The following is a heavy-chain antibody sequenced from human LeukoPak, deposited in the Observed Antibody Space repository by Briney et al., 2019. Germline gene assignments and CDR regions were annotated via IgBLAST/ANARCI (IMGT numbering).Heavy chain of an antibody. CDR1: GFTFSGYP. CDR3: ARVEDYYGMDV. Sequence: PGGSLRLSCAASGFTFSGYPIHWVRQAPGKGLEWVAVISYDGSNKYYADSVKGRFTISRDNSKNTLYLQMNSLRAEDTAVYYCARVEDYYGMDVWGQGTTVTVSS. CDR2: ISYDGSNK. V-gene: IGHV3-30*14. J-gene: IGHJ6*02.